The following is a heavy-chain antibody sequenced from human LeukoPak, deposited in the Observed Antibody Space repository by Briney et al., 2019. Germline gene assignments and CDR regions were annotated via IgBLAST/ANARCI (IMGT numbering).Heavy chain of an antibody. V-gene: IGHV7-4-1*02. CDR3: ARGLWNAISGSYLV. J-gene: IGHJ4*02. Sequence: GASVKVSCKASGYSFISYAMNWVRQASGQGLEWMGWINTKTGNPTYAQGFTGRFVFSLDTSVSTAYLQVSSLKAEDTAVYYCARGLWNAISGSYLVWGQGTLVTVSS. CDR2: INTKTGNP. D-gene: IGHD1-26*01. CDR1: GYSFISYA.